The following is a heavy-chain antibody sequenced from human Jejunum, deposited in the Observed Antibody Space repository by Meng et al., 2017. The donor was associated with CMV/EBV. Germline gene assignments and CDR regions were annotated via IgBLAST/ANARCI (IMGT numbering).Heavy chain of an antibody. CDR1: GFTFRTSE. V-gene: IGHV3-48*03. CDR2: ITGVTNII. D-gene: IGHD3-3*02. CDR3: VRLDLAAFYS. J-gene: IGHJ5*02. Sequence: CEASGFTFRTSEMNWVRQAPGKGLEWIAYITGVTNIIYYADSVKGRFTISRDNAKSSLYLQMNDLRAEDTAVYYCVRLDLAAFYSWGQGARVTVSS.